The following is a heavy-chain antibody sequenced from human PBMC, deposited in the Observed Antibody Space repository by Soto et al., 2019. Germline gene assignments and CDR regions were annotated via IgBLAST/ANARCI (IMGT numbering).Heavy chain of an antibody. CDR1: GFIFSDYS. CDR2: ITTTSSTM. J-gene: IGHJ6*02. Sequence: LRLSCTPSGFIFSDYSMNWVRQAPGKGLEWISYITTTSSTMYYADSVKGRFTISRDNAKNSLYLQMNSLRDEDTAVYYCARDSSGRQYYGMDVWGQGTTVTVSS. V-gene: IGHV3-48*02. D-gene: IGHD3-22*01. CDR3: ARDSSGRQYYGMDV.